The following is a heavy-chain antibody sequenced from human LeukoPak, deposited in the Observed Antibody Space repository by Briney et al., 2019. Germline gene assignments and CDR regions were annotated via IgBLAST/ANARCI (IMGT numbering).Heavy chain of an antibody. CDR3: ARAGGGWSFDY. CDR1: GASLSSYY. J-gene: IGHJ4*02. V-gene: IGHV4-59*01. Sequence: PSETLSLTCTVSGASLSSYYCSWIRQPPGKGLEWIGYLFFGGSTNYNPSLKSRVTISSDTSKNQLSLKLTSVTAADTAVYYCARAGGGWSFDYLGQGTLVTVSS. D-gene: IGHD6-19*01. CDR2: LFFGGST.